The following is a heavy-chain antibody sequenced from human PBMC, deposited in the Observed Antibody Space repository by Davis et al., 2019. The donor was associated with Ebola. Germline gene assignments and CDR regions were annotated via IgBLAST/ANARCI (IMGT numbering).Heavy chain of an antibody. CDR1: GGSISSGGYY. Sequence: MPSETLSLTCTVSGGSISSGGYYWSWIRQHPGKGLEWIGYIYYSGSTYYNPSLKSRVTISVDTSKNQFSLKLSSVTAADTAVYYCARGGCSGGSCYSPDYWGQGTLVTVSS. CDR2: IYYSGST. CDR3: ARGGCSGGSCYSPDY. J-gene: IGHJ4*02. V-gene: IGHV4-31*03. D-gene: IGHD2-15*01.